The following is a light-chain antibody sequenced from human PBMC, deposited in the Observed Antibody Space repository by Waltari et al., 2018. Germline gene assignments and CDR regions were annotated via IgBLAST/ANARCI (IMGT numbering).Light chain of an antibody. V-gene: IGLV8-61*01. CDR3: SLYMGSGIWV. CDR2: KGN. Sequence: QTVVTQEPSLSVSPGGTVTLTCALSSGSVSFTSYATWYQQTPGQTPRTLMYKGNSRASGVPDLVSGSILGNKAALTITGAEAEDESDYYCSLYMGSGIWVFGGGTKLPVL. J-gene: IGLJ3*02. CDR1: SGSVSFTSY.